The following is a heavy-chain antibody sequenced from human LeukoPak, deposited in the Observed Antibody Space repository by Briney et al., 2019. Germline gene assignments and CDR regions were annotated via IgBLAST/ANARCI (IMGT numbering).Heavy chain of an antibody. V-gene: IGHV7-4-1*02. Sequence: ASVKVSCKASRYTFTNYAMNWVRQAPGQGLEWMGWINTNTGNPTYAQGFTGRFVFSLDTSVSTAYLQISSLKAEDTAVYYCARDPNHYYDSSAYYGDYWGQGTLVTVSS. J-gene: IGHJ4*02. D-gene: IGHD3-22*01. CDR3: ARDPNHYYDSSAYYGDY. CDR2: INTNTGNP. CDR1: RYTFTNYA.